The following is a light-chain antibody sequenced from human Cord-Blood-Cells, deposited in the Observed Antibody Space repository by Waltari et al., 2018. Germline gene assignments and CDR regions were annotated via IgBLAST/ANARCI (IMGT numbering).Light chain of an antibody. CDR2: GKN. V-gene: IGLV3-19*01. J-gene: IGLJ1*01. CDR1: SLRSYY. CDR3: NSRDSSGNHYV. Sequence: SSELTQDPAVSVALGQTVRITCQGDSLRSYYASWYQQKPGQAPVLVIYGKNNRPDGIPDLFSGSSSGNTASLTITGAQAEDEADYYCNSRDSSGNHYVFGTGTKVTVL.